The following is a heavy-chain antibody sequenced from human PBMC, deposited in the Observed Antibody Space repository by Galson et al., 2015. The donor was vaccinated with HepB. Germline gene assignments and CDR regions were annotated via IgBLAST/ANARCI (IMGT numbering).Heavy chain of an antibody. CDR3: AADLYYYDSSGSYAFDI. V-gene: IGHV3-11*05. CDR2: ISGSSTSR. J-gene: IGHJ3*02. Sequence: SLRLSCAASGFTFNDYYMSWIRQAPGKGLEWVSYISGSSTSRNYADSVRGRFTISRDNARNSLFLQMNSLRSEDTAVYYCAADLYYYDSSGSYAFDIWGQGTMVTVSS. CDR1: GFTFNDYY. D-gene: IGHD3-22*01.